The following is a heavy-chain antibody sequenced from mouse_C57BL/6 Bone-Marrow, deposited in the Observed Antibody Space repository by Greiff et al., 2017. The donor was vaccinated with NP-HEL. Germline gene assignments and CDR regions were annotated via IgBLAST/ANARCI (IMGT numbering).Heavy chain of an antibody. CDR2: INPGSGGT. CDR3: AYGYDWFAY. CDR1: GYAFTNYL. D-gene: IGHD2-2*01. J-gene: IGHJ3*01. Sequence: QVQLQQSGAELVRPGTSVKVSCKASGYAFTNYLIEWVKQRPGQGLEWIGVINPGSGGTNYNEKFKGKATLTADNSSSTAYMQLSSLTSEDSAVYFCAYGYDWFAYWGQGTLVTVSA. V-gene: IGHV1-54*01.